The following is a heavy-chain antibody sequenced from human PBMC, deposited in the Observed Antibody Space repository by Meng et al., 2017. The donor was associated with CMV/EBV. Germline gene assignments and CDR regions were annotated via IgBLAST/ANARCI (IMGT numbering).Heavy chain of an antibody. V-gene: IGHV3-43*01. Sequence: VQVVESGVVVVQPGGSLRLSCAASGFTFDDYTMHGVRQAPGKGLEWVSLISWDGGSTYYADSVKGRFTISRDNSKNSLHLQMNSLRTEDTALYYCAKGPGENWFDPWGQGTLVTVSS. J-gene: IGHJ5*02. D-gene: IGHD3-10*01. CDR1: GFTFDDYT. CDR2: ISWDGGST. CDR3: AKGPGENWFDP.